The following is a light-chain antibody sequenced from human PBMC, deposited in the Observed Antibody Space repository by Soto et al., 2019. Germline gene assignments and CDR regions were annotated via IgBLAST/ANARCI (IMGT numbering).Light chain of an antibody. CDR2: EVS. Sequence: QSVLTEPACVSVSPGQSITVSCTGTSSDVGGYNYVSWYQQHPGKAPKVIIYEVSNRPSGVSNRFSGSKSGNTASLTISGLQAEDEAVYYCSSYRSIGSLVFGTGTKVTVL. V-gene: IGLV2-14*01. J-gene: IGLJ1*01. CDR3: SSYRSIGSLV. CDR1: SSDVGGYNY.